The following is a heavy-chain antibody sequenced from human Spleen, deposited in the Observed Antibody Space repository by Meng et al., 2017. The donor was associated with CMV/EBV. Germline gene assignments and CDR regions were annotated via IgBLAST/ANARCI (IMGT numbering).Heavy chain of an antibody. Sequence: QVRRQPVEADLLQSSESLSLSVAVYCRSFSGYYWSWIRQPPGKGLEWIGEINHSGSTNYNPSLKSRVTISVDTSKNQFSLKLSSVTAADTAVYYCARVGGSGSYYNVDYWGQGTLVTVSS. D-gene: IGHD3-10*01. CDR3: ARVGGSGSYYNVDY. V-gene: IGHV4-34*01. CDR1: CRSFSGYY. J-gene: IGHJ4*02. CDR2: INHSGST.